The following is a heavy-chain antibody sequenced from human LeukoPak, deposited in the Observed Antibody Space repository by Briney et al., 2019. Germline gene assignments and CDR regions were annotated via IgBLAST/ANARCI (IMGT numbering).Heavy chain of an antibody. CDR2: ISSSGSTI. CDR1: GFTFSDYY. D-gene: IGHD2/OR15-2a*01. J-gene: IGHJ6*02. CDR3: ARGVGYYAAYYYYYGMDV. Sequence: GGSLRLSCAASGFTFSDYYMSWIRQAPGKGLEWVSYISSSGSTIHYADSVKGRFTISRDNAKNSLYLQMNSLRAEDTAVYYCARGVGYYAAYYYYYGMDVWGQGTTVTVSS. V-gene: IGHV3-11*01.